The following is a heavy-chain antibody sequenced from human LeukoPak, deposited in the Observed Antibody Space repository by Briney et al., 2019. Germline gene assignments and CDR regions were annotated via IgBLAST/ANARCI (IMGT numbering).Heavy chain of an antibody. CDR2: IYPGDSDT. CDR1: GYSFTSYW. CDR3: ARTLDSGPAGPYDAFDI. V-gene: IGHV5-51*01. Sequence: GESLKISGKGSGYSFTSYWIGWVRQMPGKGLEWMGIIYPGDSDTRYSPSFQGQVTISADKSISTAYLQWSSLKASDTAMYYCARTLDSGPAGPYDAFDIWGQGTMVTVSS. D-gene: IGHD1-26*01. J-gene: IGHJ3*02.